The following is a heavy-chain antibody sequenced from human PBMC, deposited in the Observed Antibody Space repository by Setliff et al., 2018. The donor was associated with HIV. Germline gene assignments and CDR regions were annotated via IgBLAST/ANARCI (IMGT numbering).Heavy chain of an antibody. D-gene: IGHD5-12*01. CDR2: IYHSGST. CDR1: GGSVSSSNW. J-gene: IGHJ4*02. Sequence: SETLSLTCAVSGGSVSSSNWWSWVRQPPGKGLEWIGEIYHSGSTNYNPSLKSRVTISADTSKKQFSLNVTSVTAADTAVYYCARRGWNGYTAFDCWGQGTLVTVSS. CDR3: ARRGWNGYTAFDC. V-gene: IGHV4-4*02.